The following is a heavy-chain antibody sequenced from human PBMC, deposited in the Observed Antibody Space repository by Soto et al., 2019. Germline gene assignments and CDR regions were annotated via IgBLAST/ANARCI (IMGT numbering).Heavy chain of an antibody. Sequence: QVQLVQSGAEVKKPGSSVKVSCKASGGTFSSYAISWVRQAPGQGLEWMGGIIPIFGTANYAQKFQGRVTITAEESKSTAYMELSSLRSEDTAVYYCASSSGSYYRSYYFDSWGQGTLVTVSS. CDR3: ASSSGSYYRSYYFDS. CDR2: IIPIFGTA. J-gene: IGHJ4*02. CDR1: GGTFSSYA. D-gene: IGHD1-26*01. V-gene: IGHV1-69*12.